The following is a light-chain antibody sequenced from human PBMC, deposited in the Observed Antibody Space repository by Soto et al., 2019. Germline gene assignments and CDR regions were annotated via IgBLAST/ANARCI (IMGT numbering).Light chain of an antibody. J-gene: IGKJ1*01. Sequence: EIVLTQSPATLSLSPGERATLSCRASQSVSTSLNWYQQKPGQAPRLLIYDASNRATGIPARFSGSGSGTDFTLTISSLEPEDFAVYYCQHRSNWPSWTFGAGTKVDIK. CDR3: QHRSNWPSWT. CDR1: QSVSTS. V-gene: IGKV3-11*01. CDR2: DAS.